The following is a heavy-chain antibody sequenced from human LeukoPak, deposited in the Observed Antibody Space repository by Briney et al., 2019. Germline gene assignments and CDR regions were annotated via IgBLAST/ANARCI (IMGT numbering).Heavy chain of an antibody. Sequence: SETLSLTCTVSGGSISSYYWGWIRQPPGKGLEWIGSIYYSGSTYYNPSLKSRVTISVDTSKNQFSLKLSSVTAADTAVYYCARGPPHADVLRFLEWSYSPPWWFDPWGQGTLVTVSS. CDR1: GGSISSYY. CDR3: ARGPPHADVLRFLEWSYSPPWWFDP. J-gene: IGHJ5*02. D-gene: IGHD3-3*01. CDR2: IYYSGST. V-gene: IGHV4-39*07.